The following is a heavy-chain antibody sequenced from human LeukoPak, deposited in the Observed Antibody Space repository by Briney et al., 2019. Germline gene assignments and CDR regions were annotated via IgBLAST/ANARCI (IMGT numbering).Heavy chain of an antibody. CDR3: ARDYYDSVYAFDI. V-gene: IGHV1-46*01. CDR2: INPSGGST. CDR1: GYTFTSYY. J-gene: IGHJ3*02. Sequence: ASVKVSCKASGYTFTSYYMHWVRQAPGQGLEWMGIINPSGGSTSYAQKLQGRVTMTRDMSTSTVYMELSSMRSEDTAVYYCARDYYDSVYAFDIWGQGTMVTVSS. D-gene: IGHD3-22*01.